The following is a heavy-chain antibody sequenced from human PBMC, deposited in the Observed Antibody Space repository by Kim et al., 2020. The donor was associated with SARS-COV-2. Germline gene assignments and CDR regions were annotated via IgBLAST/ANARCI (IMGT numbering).Heavy chain of an antibody. CDR3: ARRERGSSWYGDY. V-gene: IGHV5-10-1*01. CDR2: IDPSDSYT. Sequence: GESLKISCKGSGYSFTSYWISWVRQMPGKGLEWMGRIDPSDSYTNYSPSFQGHVTISADKSISPAYLQWSSLEASDTAMYYCARRERGSSWYGDYWGQGTLVTVSS. CDR1: GYSFTSYW. D-gene: IGHD6-13*01. J-gene: IGHJ4*02.